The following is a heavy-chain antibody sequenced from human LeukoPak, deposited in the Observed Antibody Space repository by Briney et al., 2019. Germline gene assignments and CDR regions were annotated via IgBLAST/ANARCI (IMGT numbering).Heavy chain of an antibody. D-gene: IGHD3-22*01. CDR3: AKDRYYDSGGLYYFDY. V-gene: IGHV3-23*01. CDR2: ISASYGST. CDR1: GFTFSSYS. J-gene: IGHJ4*02. Sequence: GGSLRLSCAASGFTFSSYSMNWVRQAPGKGLEWVSAISASYGSTYYADSVRGQFTISRDNSKNTLYLQMNSLRAEDTAVYYCAKDRYYDSGGLYYFDYWGQGTLVTVSS.